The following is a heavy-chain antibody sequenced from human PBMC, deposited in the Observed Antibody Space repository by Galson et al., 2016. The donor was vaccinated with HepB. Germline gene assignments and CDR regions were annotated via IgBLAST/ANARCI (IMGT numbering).Heavy chain of an antibody. CDR2: IWFDGSKK. Sequence: SLRLSCAASGFTFSNYGMHSVRQAPGKGLEWVALIWFDGSKKYYAESVKGRLTISRDNSKNTLDLQMNSLRAEDKVVYYCARDGIPSPQNIGGRLTPPYYYGMDVWGKGTAVTVSS. V-gene: IGHV3-33*01. CDR1: GFTFSNYG. CDR3: ARDGIPSPQNIGGRLTPPYYYGMDV. J-gene: IGHJ6*04. D-gene: IGHD6-6*01.